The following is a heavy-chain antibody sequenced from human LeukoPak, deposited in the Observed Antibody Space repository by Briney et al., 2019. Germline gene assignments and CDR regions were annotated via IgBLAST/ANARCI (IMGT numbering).Heavy chain of an antibody. D-gene: IGHD5-12*01. CDR3: ARDGYDSLNWFDP. CDR2: ISSSGSTI. Sequence: GGSLRLSCAAPGFTFSDYYMSWIRQAPGKGLEWVSYISSSGSTIYYADSVKGRFSISRDNAKNSLYLQMNSLRAEDTAVYYCARDGYDSLNWFDPWGQGTLVTVSS. J-gene: IGHJ5*02. V-gene: IGHV3-11*01. CDR1: GFTFSDYY.